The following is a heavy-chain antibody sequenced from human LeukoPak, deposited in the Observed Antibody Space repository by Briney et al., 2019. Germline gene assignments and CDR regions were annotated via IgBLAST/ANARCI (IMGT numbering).Heavy chain of an antibody. CDR3: ARTEYQRRYCGGDCCTYYYYGMDV. D-gene: IGHD2-21*02. Sequence: SVKVSCKASGGTFSRFTISWVRQAPGQGLEWMGGIIPIFGTANYAQKFQGRVTITADGSTSTAYMELSSLRSEDTAVYYCARTEYQRRYCGGDCCTYYYYGMDVWGQGTTVTVSS. CDR1: GGTFSRFT. V-gene: IGHV1-69*13. CDR2: IIPIFGTA. J-gene: IGHJ6*02.